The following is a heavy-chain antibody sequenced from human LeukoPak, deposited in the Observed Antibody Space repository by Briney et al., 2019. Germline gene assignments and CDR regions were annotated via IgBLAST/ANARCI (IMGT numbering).Heavy chain of an antibody. V-gene: IGHV3-74*03. CDR3: ARVRRYGSAPLYSYGLDV. J-gene: IGHJ6*02. D-gene: IGHD3-10*01. Sequence: PGGSLRLSCAASGFTFSGAWIHWVRQVPGKGLVWVSGISNDASITEYTDSVKGRFTISRDNDKQTVYLQMNSLRAEDTAVYYCARVRRYGSAPLYSYGLDVWGRGTTVTVSS. CDR2: ISNDASIT. CDR1: GFTFSGAW.